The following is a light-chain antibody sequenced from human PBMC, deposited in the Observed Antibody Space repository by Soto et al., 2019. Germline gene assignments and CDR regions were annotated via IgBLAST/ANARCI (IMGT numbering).Light chain of an antibody. V-gene: IGLV2-14*01. CDR1: SSDIGGYNF. CDR3: SSYTSSTTLV. J-gene: IGLJ2*01. Sequence: QSALAQPASVSGSPGQSITISCTETSSDIGGYNFVSWYQQPPGKAPKLIIYDVNNRPSGVSNRFSGSKSGNTASLTISGLQTEDEGDYYCSSYTSSTTLVFGGGTKLTVL. CDR2: DVN.